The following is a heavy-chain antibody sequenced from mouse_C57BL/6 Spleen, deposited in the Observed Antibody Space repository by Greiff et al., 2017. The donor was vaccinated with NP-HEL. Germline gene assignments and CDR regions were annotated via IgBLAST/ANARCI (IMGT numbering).Heavy chain of an antibody. CDR1: GYTFTSYW. J-gene: IGHJ4*01. D-gene: IGHD3-2*02. V-gene: IGHV1-72*01. Sequence: VKLQQPGAELVKPGASVKLSCKASGYTFTSYWMHWVKQRPGRGLEWIGRIDPNSGGTKYNEKFKSKATLTVDKPSSTAYMQLSSLTSEDSAVYDCARGGDSSGYVGYAMDYWGQGTSVTVSS. CDR2: IDPNSGGT. CDR3: ARGGDSSGYVGYAMDY.